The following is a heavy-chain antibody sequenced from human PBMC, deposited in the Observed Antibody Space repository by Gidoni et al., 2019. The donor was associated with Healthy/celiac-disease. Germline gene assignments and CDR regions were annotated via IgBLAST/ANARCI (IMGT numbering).Heavy chain of an antibody. CDR3: SSSWGTDAFDI. D-gene: IGHD6-13*01. Sequence: QVQLVESGGGVVQPGRSLRLSCAASGSTFSSYGMHWVRQAPGKGLEWVAVIRYDGSNKYYADSVKGRFTISRDNSKNTLYLQMNSLRAEDTAVYYCSSSWGTDAFDIWGQGTMVTVSS. CDR2: IRYDGSNK. V-gene: IGHV3-33*01. CDR1: GSTFSSYG. J-gene: IGHJ3*02.